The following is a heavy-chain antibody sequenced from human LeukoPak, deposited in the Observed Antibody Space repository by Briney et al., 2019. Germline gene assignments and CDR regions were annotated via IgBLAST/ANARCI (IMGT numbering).Heavy chain of an antibody. D-gene: IGHD1-26*01. CDR2: IYYSGCT. CDR3: ARQWELRRLAFDI. J-gene: IGHJ3*02. CDR1: GGSISSYY. Sequence: SEALSLTCTVSGGSISSYYWSWIRQPPGKGLEWIGYIYYSGCTNYNPSLKSRVTISVDTSKNQFSLKLSSVTAADTAVYYCARQWELRRLAFDIWGQGTMVTVSS. V-gene: IGHV4-59*01.